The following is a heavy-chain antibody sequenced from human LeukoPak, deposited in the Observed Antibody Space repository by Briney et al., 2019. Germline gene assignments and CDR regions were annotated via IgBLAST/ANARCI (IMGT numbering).Heavy chain of an antibody. Sequence: GGSLRLSCAVSGITLSNYRMSWVRQAPGKGLEWVAGISGSGGSRNYGDAVKGRFTISRDNAKNTLYLQMNSLRVEDTAVYFCAKRGVVIRVILVGFHREAYYFDSWGQGALVTVSS. D-gene: IGHD3-10*01. V-gene: IGHV3-23*01. J-gene: IGHJ4*02. CDR1: GITLSNYR. CDR3: AKRGVVIRVILVGFHREAYYFDS. CDR2: ISGSGGSR.